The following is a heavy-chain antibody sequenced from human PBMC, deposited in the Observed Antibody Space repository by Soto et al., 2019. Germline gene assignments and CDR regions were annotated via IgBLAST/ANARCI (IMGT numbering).Heavy chain of an antibody. Sequence: EVQLVESGGGLVQPGGSLRLSCAASGFTVSSNYMSWVRQAPGKGLEWVSVIYSGGSTYYADSVKGRFTISRDNSKNTLDLQMNSLRAEDTAVYYCATTYYDFWSGYSPFDYWGQGTLVTVSS. D-gene: IGHD3-3*01. V-gene: IGHV3-66*01. J-gene: IGHJ4*02. CDR3: ATTYYDFWSGYSPFDY. CDR2: IYSGGST. CDR1: GFTVSSNY.